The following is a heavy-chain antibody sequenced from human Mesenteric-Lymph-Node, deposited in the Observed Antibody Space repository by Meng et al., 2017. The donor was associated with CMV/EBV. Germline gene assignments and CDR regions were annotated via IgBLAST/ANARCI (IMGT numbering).Heavy chain of an antibody. J-gene: IGHJ4*02. V-gene: IGHV1-69*05. D-gene: IGHD3-22*01. Sequence: SVKVSCKASGGTFISYAINWVRQAPGQGLEWMGGIIPIFGTTNYAQKFHDRVTITTDDSTSTAYMELSSLRSEDTAVYYCATADYDSSGYYHIAHNYWGQGTLVTVSS. CDR3: ATADYDSSGYYHIAHNY. CDR1: GGTFISYA. CDR2: IIPIFGTT.